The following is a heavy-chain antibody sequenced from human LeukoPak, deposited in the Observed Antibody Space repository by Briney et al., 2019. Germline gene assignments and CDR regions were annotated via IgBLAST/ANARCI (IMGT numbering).Heavy chain of an antibody. CDR1: GYTFTEYY. CDR2: INPNSGGT. CDR3: ARDRVSVATPYFDY. D-gene: IGHD5-12*01. Sequence: ASVKASCKASGYTFTEYYMHWVRQAPGQGLEWMGWINPNSGGTKYAQKFQGRVTVTRDTSISTAYMELTRLRSDDTAVYYCARDRVSVATPYFDYWGQGTLVTVSS. J-gene: IGHJ4*02. V-gene: IGHV1-2*02.